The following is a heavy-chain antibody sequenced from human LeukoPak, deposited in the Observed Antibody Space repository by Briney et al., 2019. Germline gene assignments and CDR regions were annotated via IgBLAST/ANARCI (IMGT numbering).Heavy chain of an antibody. J-gene: IGHJ4*02. CDR3: ARNHDSTGYPLITY. V-gene: IGHV1-2*02. Sequence: ASVRVSCKASGYIFTGYYIHWVRQAPGQGREWMGWINPQSGGTNSAQKFQGRVTMTRDTSINTAYMELSRLTSDDTAVYYCARNHDSTGYPLITYWGQGTLVTVSS. CDR2: INPQSGGT. CDR1: GYIFTGYY. D-gene: IGHD3-22*01.